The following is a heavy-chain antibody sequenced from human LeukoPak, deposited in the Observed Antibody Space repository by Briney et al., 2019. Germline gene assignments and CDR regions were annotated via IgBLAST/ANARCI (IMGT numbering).Heavy chain of an antibody. Sequence: SETLSLTCTVSGGSISSYYWSWIRQPPGKGLEWIGYIYYSGSTNYNPSLKSRVTISVDTSKNQFSLKLSSVTAADTAVYYCASKNNYYYGMDVWGQGTTVTVSS. J-gene: IGHJ6*02. CDR2: IYYSGST. V-gene: IGHV4-59*08. CDR1: GGSISSYY. CDR3: ASKNNYYYGMDV.